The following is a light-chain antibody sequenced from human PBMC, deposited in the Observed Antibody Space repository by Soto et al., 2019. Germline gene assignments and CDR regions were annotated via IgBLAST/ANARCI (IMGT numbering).Light chain of an antibody. V-gene: IGKV3-20*01. Sequence: EIVLTQSPGTLSLSPGERATLSCRASQRVPSNYLAWYQQNPGQAPRLLIYAASTRATGIPDRFAGSGSGAEFALNISRLEREDFAVYYCQPDGGQPPWTFGQGTKVDIK. CDR1: QRVPSNY. CDR2: AAS. J-gene: IGKJ1*01. CDR3: QPDGGQPPWT.